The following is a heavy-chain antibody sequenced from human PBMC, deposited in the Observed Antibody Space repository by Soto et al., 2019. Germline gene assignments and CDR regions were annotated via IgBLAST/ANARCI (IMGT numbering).Heavy chain of an antibody. Sequence: SVKVSCKASGGTFSSYAISWVRQAPGQRLEWMGGIIPIFGTANYAQKFQGRVTITADESTSTAYMELSSLSSEDTAVYYCARGEGVVVAGLYYYYGMDVWGQGTTVTVSS. CDR2: IIPIFGTA. V-gene: IGHV1-69*13. CDR3: ARGEGVVVAGLYYYYGMDV. J-gene: IGHJ6*02. CDR1: GGTFSSYA. D-gene: IGHD2-15*01.